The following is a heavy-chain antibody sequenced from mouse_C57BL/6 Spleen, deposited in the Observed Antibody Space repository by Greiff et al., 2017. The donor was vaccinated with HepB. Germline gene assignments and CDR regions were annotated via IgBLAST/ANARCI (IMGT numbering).Heavy chain of an antibody. J-gene: IGHJ3*01. CDR2: ISDGGSYT. Sequence: EVQVVESGGGLVKPGGSLKLSCAASGFTFSSYAMSWVRQTPEKRLEWVATISDGGSYTYYPDNVKGRFTISRDNAKNNLYLQMSHLKSEDTAMYYCANYDSAWFAYWGQGTLVTVSA. V-gene: IGHV5-4*01. D-gene: IGHD2-4*01. CDR3: ANYDSAWFAY. CDR1: GFTFSSYA.